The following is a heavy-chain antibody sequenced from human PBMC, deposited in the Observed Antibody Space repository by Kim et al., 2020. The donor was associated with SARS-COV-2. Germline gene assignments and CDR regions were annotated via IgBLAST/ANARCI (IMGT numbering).Heavy chain of an antibody. CDR1: GGSFSGYY. Sequence: SETLSLTCAVYGGSFSGYYWSWIRQPPGKGLEWIGEINHSGSTNYNPSLKSRVTISVDTSKNQFSLKLSSVTAADTAVYYCARGPPPYMYSVTRFDYWG. CDR3: ARGPPPYMYSVTRFDY. CDR2: INHSGST. V-gene: IGHV4-34*01. J-gene: IGHJ4*01. D-gene: IGHD4-17*01.